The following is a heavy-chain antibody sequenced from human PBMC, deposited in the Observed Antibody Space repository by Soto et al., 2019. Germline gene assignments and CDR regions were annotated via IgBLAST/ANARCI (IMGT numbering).Heavy chain of an antibody. CDR1: GDSISNSRFY. CDR2: IYHTGNA. V-gene: IGHV4-39*01. D-gene: IGHD3-22*01. J-gene: IGHJ5*02. CDR3: ARDFFDSSDYTTNWFDP. Sequence: SETLSXTXSVSGDSISNSRFYWAWIRQPPGEGLEWIGSIYHTGNAYYNPSLKSRVTISVDTSKNQFSLKLTSVTAADAALYYCARDFFDSSDYTTNWFDPWGQGTLVTVSS.